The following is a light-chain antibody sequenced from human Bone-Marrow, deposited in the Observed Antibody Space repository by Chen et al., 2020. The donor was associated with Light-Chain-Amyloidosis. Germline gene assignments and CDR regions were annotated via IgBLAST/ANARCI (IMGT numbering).Light chain of an antibody. J-gene: IGLJ2*01. V-gene: IGLV2-8*01. Sequence: QSALTQPPSASGSPGQSVTISCTGTSSDIGGYNYVSWYQQHPGKAPKLNIYEVTKRPSGVPDRFSGSKSGNTASLTVSGLQAEDEADYYCNSYAGSNYLVFGGGTKLTVL. CDR1: SSDIGGYNY. CDR2: EVT. CDR3: NSYAGSNYLV.